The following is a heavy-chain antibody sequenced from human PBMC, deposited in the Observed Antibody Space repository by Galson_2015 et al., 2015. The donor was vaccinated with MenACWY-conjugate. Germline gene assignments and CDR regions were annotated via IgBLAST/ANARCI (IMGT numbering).Heavy chain of an antibody. V-gene: IGHV4-61*01. CDR1: GGSVSSGSYY. J-gene: IGHJ6*03. D-gene: IGHD2-2*02. CDR3: ARGGRYCSSTSCYRKKYYYYYYMDV. CDR2: IYYSGST. Sequence: SETLSLTCTVSGGSVSSGSYYWSWIRQPPGKGLEWIGYIYYSGSTNYNPSLKSRVTISVDTSKDQFSLKLSSVTAADTAVYYCARGGRYCSSTSCYRKKYYYYYYMDVWGKGTTVTVSS.